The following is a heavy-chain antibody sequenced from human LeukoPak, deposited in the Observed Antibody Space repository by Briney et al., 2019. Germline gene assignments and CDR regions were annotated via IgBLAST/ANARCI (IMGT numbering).Heavy chain of an antibody. CDR2: IYSGGST. J-gene: IGHJ4*02. Sequence: PGGSLRLSCAASGFTVSSNYMSWVRQAPGKGLEWVSVIYSGGSTYYADSVKGRFTISRDNSKNTLYLQMNSLRAEDTAVYYCTRANSGYDSVQTHYWGQGTLVTVSS. D-gene: IGHD5-12*01. CDR1: GFTVSSNY. V-gene: IGHV3-53*01. CDR3: TRANSGYDSVQTHY.